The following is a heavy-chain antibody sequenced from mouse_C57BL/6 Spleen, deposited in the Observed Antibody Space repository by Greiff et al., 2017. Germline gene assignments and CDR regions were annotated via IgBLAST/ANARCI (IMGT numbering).Heavy chain of an antibody. J-gene: IGHJ1*03. Sequence: VQLQESGPELVKPGASVKISCKASGYAFSSSWMNWVKQRPGKGLEWIGRIYPGDGDTNYNGKFKGKATLTADKSSSTASMQLSSLTSEDSAVYCCAPGAYYGVWGTGTTVTVSS. D-gene: IGHD1-2*01. CDR1: GYAFSSSW. V-gene: IGHV1-82*01. CDR3: APGAYYGV. CDR2: IYPGDGDT.